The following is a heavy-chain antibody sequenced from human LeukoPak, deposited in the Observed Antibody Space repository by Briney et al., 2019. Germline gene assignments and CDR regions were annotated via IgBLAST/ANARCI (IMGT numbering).Heavy chain of an antibody. V-gene: IGHV4-61*02. D-gene: IGHD3-3*01. CDR2: IYTSGST. Sequence: PSQTLSLTCTVSGGSISSGSYYWSWIRQPAGKGLEWIGRIYTSGSTNYNPSLKSRVTISVDTSKNQFSLKLSSVTAADTAVYYCAKKGYYDFWSGYYTEWFDPWGQGTLVTVSS. CDR1: GGSISSGSYY. CDR3: AKKGYYDFWSGYYTEWFDP. J-gene: IGHJ5*02.